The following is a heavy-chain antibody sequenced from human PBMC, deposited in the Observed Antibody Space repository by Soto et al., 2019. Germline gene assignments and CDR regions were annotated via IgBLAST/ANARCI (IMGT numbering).Heavy chain of an antibody. CDR1: GFTFRRYR. D-gene: IGHD4-4*01. Sequence: EVQLVETGGGLVQPGWSLSLSCSGSGFTFRRYRMNCFRQAPVKSLEWLSYLSGSGNTMYYSDTVNRRFTNARENAQKSLYLQLNNLRDDYTAMYYCARDPKSGNQKLYFDYWFQGTLVTVSS. CDR2: LSGSGNTM. CDR3: ARDPKSGNQKLYFDY. J-gene: IGHJ4*02. V-gene: IGHV3-48*02.